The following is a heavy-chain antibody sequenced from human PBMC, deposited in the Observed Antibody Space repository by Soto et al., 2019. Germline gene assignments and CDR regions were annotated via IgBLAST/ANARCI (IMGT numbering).Heavy chain of an antibody. CDR2: IYHSGNT. V-gene: IGHV4-30-2*01. D-gene: IGHD3-10*01. Sequence: QLQLQESGSGLVKPSQTLSLTCAVSDGSISSGGYSWSWIRQPPGKGLEWIGYIYHSGNTYYNPSLKSRVTISVDRSKNQFSLKLSSVTAADTAAYYCARDGVGYGSGSFDYWGQGTLVTVSS. J-gene: IGHJ4*02. CDR1: DGSISSGGYS. CDR3: ARDGVGYGSGSFDY.